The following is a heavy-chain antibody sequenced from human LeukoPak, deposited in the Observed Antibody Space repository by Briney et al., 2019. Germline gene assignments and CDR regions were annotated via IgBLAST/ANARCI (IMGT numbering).Heavy chain of an antibody. CDR1: GFTFSSYA. J-gene: IGHJ3*02. CDR2: ISYDGSNK. V-gene: IGHV3-30-3*01. D-gene: IGHD4-11*01. Sequence: GGSLRLSCAASGFTFSSYAMHWVRQAPGKGLEWVAVISYDGSNKYYADSVKGRFTISRDNSKNTLYLQMNSLRAEDTAVYYCARESLRYSTDAFDIWGQGTMVTVSS. CDR3: ARESLRYSTDAFDI.